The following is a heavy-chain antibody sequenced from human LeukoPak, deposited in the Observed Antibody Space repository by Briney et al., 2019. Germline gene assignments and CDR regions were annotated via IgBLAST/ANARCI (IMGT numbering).Heavy chain of an antibody. CDR3: ARGSYSTFDY. V-gene: IGHV4-4*02. D-gene: IGHD4-11*01. Sequence: GSLRLSCVASGFTISSYWMTWVRQPPGKGLEWIGEIYHSGSTNYNPSLKSRVTISVDKSKNQFSLKLSSVTAADTAVYYCARGSYSTFDYWGQRTLVTVSS. CDR1: GFTISSYW. CDR2: IYHSGST. J-gene: IGHJ4*02.